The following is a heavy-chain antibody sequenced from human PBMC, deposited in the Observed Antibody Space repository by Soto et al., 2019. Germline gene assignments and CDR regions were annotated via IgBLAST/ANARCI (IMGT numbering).Heavy chain of an antibody. Sequence: QVQLVESGGGVVQPGRSLRLSCAASGFSFSSYGMHWVRQAPGMGLEWVAFIWYDGSDTYYADSVKGRVTISRDNSRNTLYLQMNSLGVEDTAVYYCARDQGPYYDIMMGYYPVDYWGQGTLVTVSS. D-gene: IGHD3-9*01. V-gene: IGHV3-33*01. J-gene: IGHJ4*02. CDR3: ARDQGPYYDIMMGYYPVDY. CDR1: GFSFSSYG. CDR2: IWYDGSDT.